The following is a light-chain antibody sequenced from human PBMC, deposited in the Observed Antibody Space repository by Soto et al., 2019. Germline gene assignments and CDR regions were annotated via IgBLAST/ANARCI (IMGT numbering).Light chain of an antibody. CDR3: QHYDNSPPFT. CDR1: QSLSKSH. CDR2: DAS. V-gene: IGKV3-20*01. J-gene: IGKJ2*01. Sequence: EIVLTQSPGTLSLSPGERATLSCRASQSLSKSHVAWYQQKPGQSPRLLIYDASSRATGIADRFSGSGSGTDFTLTISRLEPEDFAVYFCQHYDNSPPFTFGQGTKLEI.